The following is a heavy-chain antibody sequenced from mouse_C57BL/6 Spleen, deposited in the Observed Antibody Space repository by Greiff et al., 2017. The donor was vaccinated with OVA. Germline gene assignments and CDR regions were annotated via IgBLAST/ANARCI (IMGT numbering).Heavy chain of an antibody. Sequence: VQLQQPGAELVRPGSSVKLSCKASGYTFTSYWMHWVKQRPIQGLEWIGNIDPSDSETHYNQKFKDKATLTVDKSSSTAYMQLSSLTSEDSAVYYCARGLCSSGYGMDYWGQGTSVTVSS. V-gene: IGHV1-52*01. CDR2: IDPSDSET. J-gene: IGHJ4*01. CDR1: GYTFTSYW. CDR3: ARGLCSSGYGMDY. D-gene: IGHD3-2*02.